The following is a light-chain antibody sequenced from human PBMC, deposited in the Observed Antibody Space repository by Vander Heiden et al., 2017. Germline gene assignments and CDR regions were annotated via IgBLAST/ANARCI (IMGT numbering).Light chain of an antibody. V-gene: IGKV3-15*01. CDR1: QSIRTE. CDR2: DTS. Sequence: ETVLTPSPATLSVSPGERVTLSCRASQSIRTELAWYQQKPGQAPRLLIYDTSIRATGIPARFSGSGSGTDFTLTISSLQSEDFAIYYCQQYKDWPPLTFGQGTKVDMK. J-gene: IGKJ3*01. CDR3: QQYKDWPPLT.